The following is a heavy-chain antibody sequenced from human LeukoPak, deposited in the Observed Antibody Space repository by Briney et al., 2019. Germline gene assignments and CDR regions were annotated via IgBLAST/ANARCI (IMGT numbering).Heavy chain of an antibody. CDR1: GGSISSSNW. Sequence: PSQTLSLTCAVSGGSISSSNWWSWVRQPPGKGLEWIGEIYHSGSTNYNPSLKSRVTISVDKSKNQFSLKLSSVTAADTAVYYCARRDIVVVPAAILLQGFDSWGQGTLVTVSS. CDR3: ARRDIVVVPAAILLQGFDS. J-gene: IGHJ4*02. V-gene: IGHV4-4*02. CDR2: IYHSGST. D-gene: IGHD2-2*01.